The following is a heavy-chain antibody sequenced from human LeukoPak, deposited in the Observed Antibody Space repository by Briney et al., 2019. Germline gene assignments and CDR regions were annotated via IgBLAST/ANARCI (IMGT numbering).Heavy chain of an antibody. CDR3: ARDRGGRDGYNYLFDY. CDR2: IIPIFGTA. Sequence: SVKVSCKASGDTFSSYAISWVRQAPGQGLEWMGGIIPIFGTANYAQKFQGRVTITADESTSTAYMELSSLRSEDTAVYYCARDRGGRDGYNYLFDYWGQGTLVTVSS. V-gene: IGHV1-69*13. D-gene: IGHD5-24*01. CDR1: GDTFSSYA. J-gene: IGHJ4*02.